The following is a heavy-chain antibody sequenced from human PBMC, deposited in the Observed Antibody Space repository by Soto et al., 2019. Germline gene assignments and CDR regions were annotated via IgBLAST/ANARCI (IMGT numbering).Heavy chain of an antibody. CDR3: ARLSLSYGGLNDH. CDR1: GYSFTNYW. D-gene: IGHD4-17*01. Sequence: GESLKISCKGSGYSFTNYWISWVRQMPEKGLEWMGRIDPRDSYADYSPSFQGHVSISADKSANTAYLQWSSLEDSDTAIYYCARLSLSYGGLNDHWGQGSQVTVSS. V-gene: IGHV5-10-1*01. CDR2: IDPRDSYA. J-gene: IGHJ4*02.